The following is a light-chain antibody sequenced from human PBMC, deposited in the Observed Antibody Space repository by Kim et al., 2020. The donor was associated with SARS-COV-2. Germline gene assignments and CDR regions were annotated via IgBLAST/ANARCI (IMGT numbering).Light chain of an antibody. CDR3: QQYNNWPPLT. CDR1: QSISSN. V-gene: IGKV3D-15*01. CDR2: GAF. J-gene: IGKJ4*01. Sequence: SPGERATLSCRASQSISSNLAWYQHKPGQAPRLLIYGAFTRATGIPARFSGSGSGTEFTLTISSLQSEDFAVYYCQQYNNWPPLTFGGGTKVEIK.